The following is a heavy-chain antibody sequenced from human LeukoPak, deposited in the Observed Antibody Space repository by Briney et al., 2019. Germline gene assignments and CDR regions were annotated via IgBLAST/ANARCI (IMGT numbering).Heavy chain of an antibody. V-gene: IGHV4-34*01. D-gene: IGHD6-13*01. J-gene: IGHJ4*02. Sequence: SSETLSLTCAVYGGSFSGYYWSWIRQPPGKGLEWIGEINHSGSTNYNPSLKSRVTISVDTSKNQFSLKLSSVTAADTAVYYCARGPGSSWYSGKFGYWGQGTLVTVSS. CDR3: ARGPGSSWYSGKFGY. CDR1: GGSFSGYY. CDR2: INHSGST.